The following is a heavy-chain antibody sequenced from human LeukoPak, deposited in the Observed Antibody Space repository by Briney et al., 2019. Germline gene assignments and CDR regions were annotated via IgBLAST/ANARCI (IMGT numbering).Heavy chain of an antibody. CDR1: GFTFSSYS. D-gene: IGHD5-12*01. CDR2: INWNGGST. J-gene: IGHJ6*03. Sequence: GGSLRLSCAASGFTFSSYSMNWVRQAPGKGLEWVSGINWNGGSTGYADSVKGRFTISRDNAKNSLYLQMNSLRAEDTALYYCAKGGGATIYYYMDVWGKGTTVTVSS. V-gene: IGHV3-20*04. CDR3: AKGGGATIYYYMDV.